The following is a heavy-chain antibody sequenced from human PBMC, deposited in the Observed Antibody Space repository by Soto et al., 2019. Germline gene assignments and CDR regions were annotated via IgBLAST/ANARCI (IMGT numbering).Heavy chain of an antibody. CDR3: GLGSLGYCSGGSCYHPDY. CDR1: GGSFSGYY. D-gene: IGHD2-15*01. J-gene: IGHJ4*02. CDR2: INHGGST. V-gene: IGHV4-34*01. Sequence: SETLSLTCAVYGGSFSGYYWSWIRQPPGKGLEWIGEINHGGSTNYNPSIKSRVTISVDTSKNQFSLKLSSVTAADTAVYYCGLGSLGYCSGGSCYHPDYWGQGTLVTVSS.